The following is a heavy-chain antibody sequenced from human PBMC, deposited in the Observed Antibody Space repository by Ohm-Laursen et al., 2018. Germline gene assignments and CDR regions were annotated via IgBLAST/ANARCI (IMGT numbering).Heavy chain of an antibody. D-gene: IGHD3-22*01. CDR2: IYYSGST. CDR3: ARELAYYDSSGLDAFDI. Sequence: SETLSLTCTVSSVSISSYYWTWIWQPPGKGLEWIGYIYYSGSTNYSPSLRSRVTISLDTSKNHFPLKLSSVTAADTAVYYCARELAYYDSSGLDAFDIWGQGTMVTVSS. J-gene: IGHJ3*02. CDR1: SVSISSYY. V-gene: IGHV4-59*01.